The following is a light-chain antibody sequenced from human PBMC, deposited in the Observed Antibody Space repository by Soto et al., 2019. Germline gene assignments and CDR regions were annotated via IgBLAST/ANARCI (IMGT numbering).Light chain of an antibody. CDR1: QSVSIY. CDR3: QQRSNWPMYT. Sequence: EIVLTQSPATLSLSPGERATLSCRASQSVSIYLAWYQQKPGQAPRLLIYDASNRATGIPARFSCSGSGTDFTLTISSLEPEDFAVYYCQQRSNWPMYTFGQGTKLEIK. V-gene: IGKV3-11*01. J-gene: IGKJ2*01. CDR2: DAS.